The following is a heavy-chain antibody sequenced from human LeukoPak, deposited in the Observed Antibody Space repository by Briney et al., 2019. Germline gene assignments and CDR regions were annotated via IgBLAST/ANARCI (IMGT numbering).Heavy chain of an antibody. CDR3: ARAVTSYYDGSGYS. CDR2: IKQDGTEK. J-gene: IGHJ4*02. D-gene: IGHD3-22*01. V-gene: IGHV3-7*04. Sequence: GGPLRLSCAASGFTFSNYWMNWVRQAPGRGLEWVANIKQDGTEKYYVDSVKGRFTISRDNAKNSLYLQMNGLRAEDTSVYYCARAVTSYYDGSGYSWGQGTLVTVSS. CDR1: GFTFSNYW.